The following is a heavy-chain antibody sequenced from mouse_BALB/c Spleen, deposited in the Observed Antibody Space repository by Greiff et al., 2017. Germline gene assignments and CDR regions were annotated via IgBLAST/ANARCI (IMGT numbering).Heavy chain of an antibody. V-gene: IGHV5-4*02. Sequence: EVHLVESGGGLVKPGGSLKLSCAASGFTFSDYYMYWVRQTPEKRLEWVATISDGGSYTYYPDCVKGRFTISRDNAKNNLFLQMTSLRSEDTAMYYCARSDSYYRYLYAMDYWGQGTSVTVSS. CDR3: ARSDSYYRYLYAMDY. J-gene: IGHJ4*01. CDR1: GFTFSDYY. CDR2: ISDGGSYT. D-gene: IGHD2-14*01.